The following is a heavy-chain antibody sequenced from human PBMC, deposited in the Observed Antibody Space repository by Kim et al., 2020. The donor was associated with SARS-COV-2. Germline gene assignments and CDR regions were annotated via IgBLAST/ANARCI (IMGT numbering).Heavy chain of an antibody. CDR2: LHYSGAT. D-gene: IGHD4-4*01. Sequence: SETLSLTCTVSGGSITNYYWGWIRQPPGMGLEWIGYLHYSGATNYNPSLKSRVTMSVDTSMNQFSLKLSSVTAADTAVYYCARYSDTSPRYFDYWGQGTLVPVSS. CDR3: ARYSDTSPRYFDY. CDR1: GGSITNYY. V-gene: IGHV4-59*08. J-gene: IGHJ4*02.